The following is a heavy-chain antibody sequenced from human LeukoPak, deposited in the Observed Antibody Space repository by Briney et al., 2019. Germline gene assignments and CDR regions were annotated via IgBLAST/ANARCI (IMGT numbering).Heavy chain of an antibody. Sequence: GGSLRLSCAASGFTFSSYAMSWVRQAPGKGLEWVSAISGSGGSTYYADSVKGRFTISRHNSKNALYLQMNSLRAEDTAVYYCAKDLDCSSTSCYPDYWGQGTLVTVSS. D-gene: IGHD2-2*01. CDR1: GFTFSSYA. CDR2: ISGSGGST. CDR3: AKDLDCSSTSCYPDY. J-gene: IGHJ4*02. V-gene: IGHV3-23*01.